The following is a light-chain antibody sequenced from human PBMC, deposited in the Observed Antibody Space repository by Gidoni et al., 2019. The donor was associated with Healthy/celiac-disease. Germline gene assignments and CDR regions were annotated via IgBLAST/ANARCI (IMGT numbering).Light chain of an antibody. Sequence: EIVLTQSPGTLSLSPGERATPSCRASQSVSGSYLTWYQQKPGQAPRLLIYGASNRATGIPDRFSGSGAGTDFTLTISRLEPEDFAVYYCQQYGGTPPYTFGQGTKLEIK. CDR1: QSVSGSY. J-gene: IGKJ2*01. CDR2: GAS. V-gene: IGKV3-20*01. CDR3: QQYGGTPPYT.